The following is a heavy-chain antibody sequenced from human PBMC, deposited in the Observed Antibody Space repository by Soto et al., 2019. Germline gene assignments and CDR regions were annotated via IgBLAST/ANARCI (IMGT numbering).Heavy chain of an antibody. CDR3: ARVHCSSTSCYPIDY. D-gene: IGHD2-2*01. CDR1: GYTFTSYG. Sequence: ASVKVSCKASGYTFTSYGISWVRQAPGQGLEWMGWISAYNGNTNYAQKLQGGVTMTTDTSTSAAYMELRSLRSDDTAVYYCARVHCSSTSCYPIDYWGQGTLVTVSS. CDR2: ISAYNGNT. V-gene: IGHV1-18*04. J-gene: IGHJ4*02.